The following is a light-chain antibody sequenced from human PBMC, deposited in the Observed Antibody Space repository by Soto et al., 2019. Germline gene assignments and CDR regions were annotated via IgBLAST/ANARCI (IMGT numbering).Light chain of an antibody. CDR3: QHYNSYSEA. CDR2: GAS. CDR1: QSFTTSQ. V-gene: IGKV3-20*01. Sequence: IVLTQSPGTLSLSPGERATLFCRASQSFTTSQLAWYQQKPGQAPRLLIYGASTRTTGIPARFSGSGSGTEFTLTISSLQPDDFATYYCQHYNSYSEAFGQGTKV. J-gene: IGKJ1*01.